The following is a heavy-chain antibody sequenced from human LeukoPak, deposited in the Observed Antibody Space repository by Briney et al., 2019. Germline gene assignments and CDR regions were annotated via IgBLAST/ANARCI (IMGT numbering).Heavy chain of an antibody. Sequence: GGSLRLSCAASGFTFSSYAMSWVRQAPGKGLEWVSAISGSGGSTYYADSVKGRFTISRDNSKNTLYLQMNSLRAEDTALYYCAKGIKVATITGFDYWGQGTLVTVSS. CDR3: AKGIKVATITGFDY. J-gene: IGHJ4*02. D-gene: IGHD5-12*01. CDR2: ISGSGGST. V-gene: IGHV3-23*01. CDR1: GFTFSSYA.